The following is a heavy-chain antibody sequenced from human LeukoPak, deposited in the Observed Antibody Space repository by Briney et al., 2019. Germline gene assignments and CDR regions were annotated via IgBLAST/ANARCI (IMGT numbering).Heavy chain of an antibody. V-gene: IGHV3-33*01. CDR3: ARDSSGWYPKTAYYFDY. J-gene: IGHJ4*02. CDR2: IWYDGSNK. D-gene: IGHD6-19*01. CDR1: GFTFSSYG. Sequence: GGSLRLSCAASGFTFSSYGMHWVRRAPGKGLEWVAVIWYDGSNKYYADSVKGRFTISRDNSKNTLYLQMNSLRAEDTAVYYCARDSSGWYPKTAYYFDYWGQGTLVTVSS.